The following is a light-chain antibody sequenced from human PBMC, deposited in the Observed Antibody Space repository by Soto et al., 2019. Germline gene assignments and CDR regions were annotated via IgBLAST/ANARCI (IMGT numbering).Light chain of an antibody. CDR2: GAS. CDR1: QHIRTD. V-gene: IGKV3-15*01. CDR3: QQSTAWPPWT. J-gene: IGKJ1*01. Sequence: EIVMPQSPVTLSLSPVEKATLSCRASQHIRTDLAWYQQRPGQAPRLLIYGASARATGIPARFSGIGSGTEFTLTIHSLQSEDLAVYDGQQSTAWPPWTVGQGTKVEIK.